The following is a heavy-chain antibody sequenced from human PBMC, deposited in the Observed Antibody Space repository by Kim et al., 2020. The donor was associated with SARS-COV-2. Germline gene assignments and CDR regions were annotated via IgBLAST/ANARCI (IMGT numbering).Heavy chain of an antibody. CDR1: GGSFSGYY. CDR3: AREGDIVVVVAAGGFDY. Sequence: SETLSLTCAVYGGSFSGYYWSWIRQPPGKGLEWIGEINHSGSTNYNPSLKSRVTISVDTSKNQFSLKLSSVTAADTAVYYCAREGDIVVVVAAGGFDYWGQGTLVTVSS. D-gene: IGHD2-15*01. V-gene: IGHV4-34*01. CDR2: INHSGST. J-gene: IGHJ4*02.